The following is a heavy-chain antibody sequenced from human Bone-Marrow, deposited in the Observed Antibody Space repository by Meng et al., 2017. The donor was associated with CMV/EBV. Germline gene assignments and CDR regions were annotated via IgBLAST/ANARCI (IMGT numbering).Heavy chain of an antibody. V-gene: IGHV3-33*08. CDR3: ARDPDLDNSGNSWATFDY. D-gene: IGHD3-22*01. J-gene: IGHJ4*02. Sequence: GESLKISCAASGFTFSSYAMHWVRQAPGKGLEWVAAIRPDGGEQYYADSVQGRFNISRDNTKKSLSLQLNSLRAEDTAVYYCARDPDLDNSGNSWATFDYWGQGALVTVSS. CDR1: GFTFSSYA. CDR2: IRPDGGEQ.